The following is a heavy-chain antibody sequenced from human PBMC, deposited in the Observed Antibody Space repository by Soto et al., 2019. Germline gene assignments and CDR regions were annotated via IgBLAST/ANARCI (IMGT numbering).Heavy chain of an antibody. D-gene: IGHD3-22*01. V-gene: IGHV3-30*18. J-gene: IGHJ4*02. CDR3: EKDGDYYDSSGSLDY. CDR1: GFTFRNYG. CDR2: ISSDGSNK. Sequence: RLSCAASGFTFRNYGMHWVRQAPGKGLEWVAFISSDGSNKYYVDSVKGRFTISRDNSENTLSLQMNSLRAEDTAVYYCEKDGDYYDSSGSLDYWGQGTQVTVSS.